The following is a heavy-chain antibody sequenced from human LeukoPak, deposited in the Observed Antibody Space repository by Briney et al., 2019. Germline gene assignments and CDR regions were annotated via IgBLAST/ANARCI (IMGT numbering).Heavy chain of an antibody. J-gene: IGHJ6*03. V-gene: IGHV1-69*05. CDR2: IIPIFGTA. Sequence: ASVKVSRKASGGTFSSYAISWVRQAPGQGLEWMGGIIPIFGTANYAQKFQGRVTITTDESTSTAYMELSSLRSEDTAVYYCAAQTYCSSTSCYGLYYMDVWGKGTTVTVSS. CDR3: AAQTYCSSTSCYGLYYMDV. D-gene: IGHD2-2*01. CDR1: GGTFSSYA.